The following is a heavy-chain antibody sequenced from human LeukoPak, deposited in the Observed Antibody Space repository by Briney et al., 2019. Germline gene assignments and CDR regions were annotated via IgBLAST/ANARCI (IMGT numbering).Heavy chain of an antibody. CDR1: GFTVSSNY. J-gene: IGHJ6*02. Sequence: GGSLRLSCAASGFTVSSNYMSWVRQAPGKGLEWVSVIYSGGSTYYADSVKGRFTISRDNSKNTLYLQMNSLRAEDTAVYYCARDYGLLWFGELSAPYYYYGMDVWGQGTTVTVSS. D-gene: IGHD3-10*01. V-gene: IGHV3-53*01. CDR2: IYSGGST. CDR3: ARDYGLLWFGELSAPYYYYGMDV.